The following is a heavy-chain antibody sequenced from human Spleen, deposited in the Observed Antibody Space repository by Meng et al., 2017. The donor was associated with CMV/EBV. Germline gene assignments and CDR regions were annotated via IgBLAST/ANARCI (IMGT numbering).Heavy chain of an antibody. Sequence: GESLKISCAASGFTFSSYEMHWVRQAPGKGLEWISYISSTANTIYYADSVKDRFTISRENARNSLYPHMNSLRAEDTAVYYCAKDRHSGSYYFDYWGQGTLVTVSS. CDR3: AKDRHSGSYYFDY. D-gene: IGHD1-26*01. CDR1: GFTFSSYE. CDR2: ISSTANTI. J-gene: IGHJ4*02. V-gene: IGHV3-48*03.